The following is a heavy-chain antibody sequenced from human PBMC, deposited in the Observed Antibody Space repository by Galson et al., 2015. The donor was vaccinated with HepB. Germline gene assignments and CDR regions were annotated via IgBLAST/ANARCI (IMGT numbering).Heavy chain of an antibody. CDR2: IKTRADGGTT. CDR1: GFTFSNAW. D-gene: IGHD3-9*01. J-gene: IGHJ4*02. Sequence: SLRLSCAASGFTFSNAWMSWVRQAPGKGLEWLGRIKTRADGGTTDYAAPVKVRFTISRDDSKNTVYLQMDSLKTEDTAVYYCATLRVDILSSGSDYWGQGTLVTVSS. V-gene: IGHV3-15*01. CDR3: ATLRVDILSSGSDY.